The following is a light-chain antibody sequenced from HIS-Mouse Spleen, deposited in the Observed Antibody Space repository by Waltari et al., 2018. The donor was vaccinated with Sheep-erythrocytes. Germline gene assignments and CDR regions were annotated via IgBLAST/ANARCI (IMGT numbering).Light chain of an antibody. J-gene: IGLJ1*01. CDR2: DVS. CDR1: RSDACCSNY. Sequence: QSALTQTRPVSGSPGQSVTISCTGTRSDACCSNYVPWYQQHPGKAPNLMMYDVSKRPSGVPDRFSGSKSGNTASLTISGLQAEDEADYYCCSYAGSYNHVFATGTKVTVL. CDR3: CSYAGSYNHV. V-gene: IGLV2-11*01.